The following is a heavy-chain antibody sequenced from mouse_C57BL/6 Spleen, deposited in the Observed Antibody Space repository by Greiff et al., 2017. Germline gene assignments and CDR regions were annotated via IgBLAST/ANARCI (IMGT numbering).Heavy chain of an antibody. D-gene: IGHD1-1*01. CDR3: ARPDSSSYEGYFDG. V-gene: IGHV5-12*01. CDR1: GFTFSDYY. J-gene: IGHJ1*03. Sequence: EVMLVESGGGLVQPGGSLKLSCAASGFTFSDYYMYWVRQTPEKRLEWVAYISNGGGSTYYPDTVKGRFTITRDNAKNTLYLQMSRLKSADTAMYYGARPDSSSYEGYFDGWGTGTTVTVSS. CDR2: ISNGGGST.